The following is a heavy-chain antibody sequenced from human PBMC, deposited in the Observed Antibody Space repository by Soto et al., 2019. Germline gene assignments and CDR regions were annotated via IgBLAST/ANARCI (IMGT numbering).Heavy chain of an antibody. Sequence: SETLSLTCTASGGSISSCAYYWNWIRQHPEKGLEGIGYISHSGNTYYNKYLKSRVTISVGTSKTHFSLRLSSVTAADTAVYYCARERRARAVIPSTYFFDYWGQGTPVTVSS. CDR1: GGSISSCAYY. CDR2: ISHSGNT. V-gene: IGHV4-31*03. J-gene: IGHJ4*02. CDR3: ARERRARAVIPSTYFFDY. D-gene: IGHD3-10*01.